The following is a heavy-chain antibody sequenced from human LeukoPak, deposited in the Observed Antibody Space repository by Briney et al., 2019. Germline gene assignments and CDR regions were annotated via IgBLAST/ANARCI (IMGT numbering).Heavy chain of an antibody. CDR2: ILNDGSNK. Sequence: GGSLRLSCVASGFTFSTYGMHWVRQAPGKGLQWVSFILNDGSNKYYTDSVRGRFTVSRDNSKNTLYLQMNSLRAEDTAVYYCARDSTAMVIDYWGQGTLVTVSS. J-gene: IGHJ4*02. CDR3: ARDSTAMVIDY. D-gene: IGHD5-18*01. CDR1: GFTFSTYG. V-gene: IGHV3-30*03.